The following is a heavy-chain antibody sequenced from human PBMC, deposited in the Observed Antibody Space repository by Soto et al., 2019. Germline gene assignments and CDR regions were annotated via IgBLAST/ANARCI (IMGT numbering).Heavy chain of an antibody. CDR3: ARDNYDILTDGMDV. CDR2: IKQDGSEK. CDR1: GFTFSSYW. J-gene: IGHJ6*02. D-gene: IGHD3-9*01. V-gene: IGHV3-7*01. Sequence: GSLRLSCAASGFTFSSYWMSWVRQAPGKGLEWVANIKQDGSEKYYVDSVKGRFTISRDNAKNSLYLQMNSLRAEDTAVYYCARDNYDILTDGMDVWGQGTTVTVSS.